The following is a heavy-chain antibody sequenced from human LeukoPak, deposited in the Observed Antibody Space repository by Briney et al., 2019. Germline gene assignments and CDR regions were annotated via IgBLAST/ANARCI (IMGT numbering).Heavy chain of an antibody. CDR3: ARDQDIVFQAAGAGY. J-gene: IGHJ4*02. CDR1: GYTFTEFS. V-gene: IGHV1-2*02. Sequence: ASVKVSCKASGYTFTEFSLHWVRQAPGQGLGWLGWINPNSGGTNYAQKFQDRVTMTRDTPISTAYMELGSLTSDDTAVYYGARDQDIVFQAAGAGYWGQGTLVTVSS. D-gene: IGHD5-12*01. CDR2: INPNSGGT.